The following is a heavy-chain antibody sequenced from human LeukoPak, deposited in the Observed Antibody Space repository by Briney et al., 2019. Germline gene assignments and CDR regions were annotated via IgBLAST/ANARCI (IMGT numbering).Heavy chain of an antibody. V-gene: IGHV4-39*07. CDR1: GDSISNSLYY. D-gene: IGHD6-6*01. CDR3: ARGRPLRFDY. Sequence: LETLSLTCTVSGDSISNSLYYWGWIRQSPGKGLEWIGSVYHNGRTYDSPSLKSRVTISVDTSKNQFSLKLSSVTAADTAVHYCARGRPLRFDYWGQGTLVTVSS. J-gene: IGHJ4*02. CDR2: VYHNGRT.